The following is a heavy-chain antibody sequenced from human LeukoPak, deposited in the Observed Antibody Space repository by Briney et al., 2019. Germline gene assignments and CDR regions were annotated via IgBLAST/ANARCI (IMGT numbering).Heavy chain of an antibody. V-gene: IGHV4-59*08. Sequence: SETLSLTCTVSGGSISSYYWSWIRQPPGKGLEWIGYIYYSGSTNYNPSLKSRVTISVDTSKNQFSLKLSSVTAADMAVYYCARLENHYGMDVWGQGTTVTVSS. CDR1: GGSISSYY. J-gene: IGHJ6*02. D-gene: IGHD2/OR15-2a*01. CDR2: IYYSGST. CDR3: ARLENHYGMDV.